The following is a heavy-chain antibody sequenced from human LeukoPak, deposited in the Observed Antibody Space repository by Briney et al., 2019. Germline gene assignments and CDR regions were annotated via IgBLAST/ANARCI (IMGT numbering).Heavy chain of an antibody. Sequence: PSETLSLTCTVSGGSISSSSYYWGWIRQPPGKGLEWIGSIYYSGSTYYNPSLKSRVTISVDTSKNQFSLKLSSLTAADTAVYYCARYCSSTSCYAGPYDAFDIWGQGTMVTVSS. V-gene: IGHV4-39*01. CDR2: IYYSGST. CDR1: GGSISSSSYY. J-gene: IGHJ3*02. D-gene: IGHD2-2*01. CDR3: ARYCSSTSCYAGPYDAFDI.